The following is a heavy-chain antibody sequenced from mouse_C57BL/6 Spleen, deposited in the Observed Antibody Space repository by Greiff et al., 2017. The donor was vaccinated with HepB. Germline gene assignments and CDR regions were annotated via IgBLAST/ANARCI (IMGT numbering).Heavy chain of an antibody. CDR1: GYTFTDYN. Sequence: EVQLQQSGPELVKPGASVKIPCKASGYTFTDYNMDWVKQSHGKSLEWIGDINPNNGGTIYNQKFKGKATLTVDKSSSTAYMELRSLTSEDTAVYYCARRGDDYDGYFDVWGTGTTVTVSS. CDR2: INPNNGGT. V-gene: IGHV1-18*01. D-gene: IGHD2-4*01. CDR3: ARRGDDYDGYFDV. J-gene: IGHJ1*03.